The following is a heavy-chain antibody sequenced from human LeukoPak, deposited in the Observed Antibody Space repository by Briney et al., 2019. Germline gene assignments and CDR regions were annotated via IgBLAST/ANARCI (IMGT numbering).Heavy chain of an antibody. CDR2: ISYSGST. D-gene: IGHD3-22*01. Sequence: PSETLSLTCTVSGGSISNYYWSWIRQPPGKGLEWIGYISYSGSTNYNPSLKSRVTIFVDTSRNQVSLMLSSVTAADTAVYYCASHYYDSSGYRFDPWGQGTLVTVSS. J-gene: IGHJ5*02. CDR1: GGSISNYY. CDR3: ASHYYDSSGYRFDP. V-gene: IGHV4-59*08.